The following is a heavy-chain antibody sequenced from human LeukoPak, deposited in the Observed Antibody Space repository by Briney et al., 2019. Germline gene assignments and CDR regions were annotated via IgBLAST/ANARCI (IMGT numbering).Heavy chain of an antibody. CDR2: ISSSSSTM. Sequence: GGPLRLSCAASGFTFSTYSMNWVRQAPGKGLEWVSYISSSSSTMYYADSVKGRFTISRDNAKNSLYLQMNSLRDEDTAVYYCARERYYGDYPDYWGQGTLVTVSS. D-gene: IGHD4-17*01. CDR3: ARERYYGDYPDY. CDR1: GFTFSTYS. V-gene: IGHV3-48*02. J-gene: IGHJ4*02.